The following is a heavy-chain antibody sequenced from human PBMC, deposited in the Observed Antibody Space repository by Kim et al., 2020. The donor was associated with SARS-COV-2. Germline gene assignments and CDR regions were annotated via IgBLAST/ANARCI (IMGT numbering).Heavy chain of an antibody. V-gene: IGHV3-74*01. J-gene: IGHJ4*02. D-gene: IGHD6-13*01. CDR3: VKRGYTSTASFDF. Sequence: YADSVKGRFTGSRDNSKNMLYLEMPSLRAEDTALYYCVKRGYTSTASFDFWGQGTLVTVSS.